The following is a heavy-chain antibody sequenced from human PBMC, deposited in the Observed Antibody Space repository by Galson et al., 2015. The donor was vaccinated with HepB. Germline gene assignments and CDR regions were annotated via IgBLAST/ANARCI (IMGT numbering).Heavy chain of an antibody. J-gene: IGHJ4*02. CDR1: GFRLTDYA. CDR2: ISSDSRTI. CDR3: VRDRGSGFGGNDVPSFDY. D-gene: IGHD5-12*01. Sequence: SLRLSCAASGFRLTDYAMNWVRRAPGKGLEWAAYISSDSRTIHYADSVKGRFTISRDNAKNSVYLQMTNLRGEDTAVYYCVRDRGSGFGGNDVPSFDYGGRGSLVTVS. V-gene: IGHV3-48*01.